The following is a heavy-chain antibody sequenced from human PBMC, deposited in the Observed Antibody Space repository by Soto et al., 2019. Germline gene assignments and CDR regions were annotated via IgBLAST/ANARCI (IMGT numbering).Heavy chain of an antibody. D-gene: IGHD6-6*01. CDR3: AKKTDSSSPWGALDI. CDR2: ISGSGGGT. CDR1: GFTFSSYA. V-gene: IGHV3-23*01. Sequence: EVQLLESGGGLVQPGGSLRLSCAASGFTFSSYAMTWVRQAPAQGLEWVSGISGSGGGTYYADSVKGRFTISRDSSKNTLYLQIDSLRAEDTAVYYCAKKTDSSSPWGALDIWGQGTIVSVSS. J-gene: IGHJ3*02.